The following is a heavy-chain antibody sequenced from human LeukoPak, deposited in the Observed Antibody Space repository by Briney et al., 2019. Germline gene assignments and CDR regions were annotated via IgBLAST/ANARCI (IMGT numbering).Heavy chain of an antibody. CDR2: INPNSGGT. CDR3: VRVSSGGAN. D-gene: IGHD6-19*01. CDR1: GYTFTGYY. Sequence: ASVKVSCKASGYTFTGYYMHWVRQAPGQGPEWMGWINPNSGGTNYAQKFQGRVTMTRDTSISTAYMDMSRLKSDDTAVYYCVRVSSGGANWGQGTLVTVSS. V-gene: IGHV1-2*02. J-gene: IGHJ4*02.